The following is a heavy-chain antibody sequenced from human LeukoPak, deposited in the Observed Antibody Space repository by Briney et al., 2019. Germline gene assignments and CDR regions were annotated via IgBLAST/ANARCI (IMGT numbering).Heavy chain of an antibody. CDR2: IYYSGST. V-gene: IGHV4-31*11. D-gene: IGHD4-11*01. Sequence: NASQTLSLTCAVSGGSISSGGYSWSWIRQHPGKGLEWIGYIYYSGSTYYSPSLKSRVFISIDTSKNQFSLKLSSITVADTAVYYCARVRLQSSHHWFDPWGQGTLVTASS. J-gene: IGHJ5*02. CDR3: ARVRLQSSHHWFDP. CDR1: GGSISSGGYS.